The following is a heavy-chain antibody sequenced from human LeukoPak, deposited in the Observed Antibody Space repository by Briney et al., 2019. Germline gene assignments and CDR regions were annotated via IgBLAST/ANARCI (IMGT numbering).Heavy chain of an antibody. D-gene: IGHD4-17*01. CDR1: GGSFSGYY. J-gene: IGHJ6*03. V-gene: IGHV4-34*01. CDR3: ARQMTTVTPSDYYYYMDV. CDR2: IYHSGST. Sequence: SETLSLTCAVYGGSFSGYYWSWIRQPPGKGLEWIGSIYHSGSTYYNPSLKSRVTISVDTSKNQFSLKLSSVTAADTAVYYCARQMTTVTPSDYYYYMDVWGKGTTVTVSS.